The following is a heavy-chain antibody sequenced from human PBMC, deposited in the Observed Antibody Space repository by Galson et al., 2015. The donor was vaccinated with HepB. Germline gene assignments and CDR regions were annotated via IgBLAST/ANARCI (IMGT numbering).Heavy chain of an antibody. CDR3: ARWLLVGSMFDY. CDR1: GFTFSSYA. V-gene: IGHV3-30*04. Sequence: SLRLSCAASGFTFSSYAMHWVRQAPGKGLEWVAVISYDGSNKYYADSVKGRFTISRDNSKNTLYLQMNSLRAEDTAVYYCARWLLVGSMFDYWGQGTLVTVSS. CDR2: ISYDGSNK. D-gene: IGHD1-26*01. J-gene: IGHJ4*02.